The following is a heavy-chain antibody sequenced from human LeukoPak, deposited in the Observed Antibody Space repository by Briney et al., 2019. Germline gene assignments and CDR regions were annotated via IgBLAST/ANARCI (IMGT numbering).Heavy chain of an antibody. D-gene: IGHD4-17*01. V-gene: IGHV3-30*02. CDR2: IRYDGSNK. CDR3: AKTDGSLRVYFQH. J-gene: IGHJ1*01. Sequence: GGSLRLSCAASGFTFSSYAMHWVRQAPGKGLEWVAFIRYDGSNKYYADSVKGRFTISRDNSKNTLYLQMNSLRAEDTAVYYCAKTDGSLRVYFQHWGQGTLVTVSS. CDR1: GFTFSSYA.